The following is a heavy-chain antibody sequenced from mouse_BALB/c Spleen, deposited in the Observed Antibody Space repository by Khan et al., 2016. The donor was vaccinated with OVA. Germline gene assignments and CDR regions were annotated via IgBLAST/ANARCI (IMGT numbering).Heavy chain of an antibody. V-gene: IGHV2-6-1*01. J-gene: IGHJ4*01. D-gene: IGHD2-12*01. CDR2: IWSDGSP. CDR3: DRQTYYNYYIMDY. Sequence: QVQLKQSGPGLVAPSQSLSITCTISGFSLTNYGVHWVRQPPGKGLEWLVVIWSDGSPTYNSPLNSRLSIIKDNSKSQVFLKMNSLQADDTAMYYCDRQTYYNYYIMDYWGEGTSVTVSS. CDR1: GFSLTNYG.